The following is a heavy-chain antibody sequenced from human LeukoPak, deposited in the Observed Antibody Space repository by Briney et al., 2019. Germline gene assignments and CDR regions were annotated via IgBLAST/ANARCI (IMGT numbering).Heavy chain of an antibody. CDR1: GFTLSRFW. V-gene: IGHV3-7*01. CDR3: AKEYLSGFDP. J-gene: IGHJ5*02. Sequence: GGSLRLSCAASGFTLSRFWMNWVRQAPGRGLEWVANIDQSGGRNNYVDSVKGRFTISRDNAKNSLFLEMNSLRAEDTAVYYCAKEYLSGFDPWGQGTLVTVSS. D-gene: IGHD1-14*01. CDR2: IDQSGGRN.